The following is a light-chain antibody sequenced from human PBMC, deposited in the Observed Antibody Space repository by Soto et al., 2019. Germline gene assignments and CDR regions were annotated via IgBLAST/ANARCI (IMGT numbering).Light chain of an antibody. Sequence: DIQMTQSPSTLSASVGDRVTITCRASQSISTWLVWYQQKPGKAPKLLIYDASSLQSGVPSRFSGHGSGTDFTLTISSLQPDDFATYYCQQYNSYTTFGQGTKLENK. CDR2: DAS. CDR1: QSISTW. CDR3: QQYNSYTT. V-gene: IGKV1-5*01. J-gene: IGKJ2*01.